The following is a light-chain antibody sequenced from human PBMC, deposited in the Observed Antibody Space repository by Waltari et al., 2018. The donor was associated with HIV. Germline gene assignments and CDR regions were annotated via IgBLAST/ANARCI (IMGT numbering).Light chain of an antibody. J-gene: IGKJ1*01. V-gene: IGKV1-17*01. CDR3: LHYNSFPRT. Sequence: DIQMTQSPSSLSASVGDRVTITCRASQGIRDNLAWYQQKPGEAPKRLIYDASSLQSGVPSRFSGSGSGTEFTVTISSLQPEDSATYYCLHYNSFPRTFGQGTKVEVK. CDR2: DAS. CDR1: QGIRDN.